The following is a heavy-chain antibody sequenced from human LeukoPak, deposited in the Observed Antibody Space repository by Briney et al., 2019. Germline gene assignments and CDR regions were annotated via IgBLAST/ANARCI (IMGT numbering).Heavy chain of an antibody. Sequence: PGGSLRLSCAASGFTFSSYSMNWVRQAPGKGLEWVSSISSSSSYIYYADSVKGRFTISRDNAKNSLYLQMNSLRAEDTAVYYCARVYYYGSGSYHNYYYYGMDVWGQGTTVTVSS. CDR1: GFTFSSYS. D-gene: IGHD3-10*01. J-gene: IGHJ6*02. V-gene: IGHV3-21*01. CDR2: ISSSSSYI. CDR3: ARVYYYGSGSYHNYYYYGMDV.